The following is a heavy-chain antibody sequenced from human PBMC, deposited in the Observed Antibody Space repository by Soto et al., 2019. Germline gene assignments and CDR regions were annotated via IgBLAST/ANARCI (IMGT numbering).Heavy chain of an antibody. Sequence: PSETLSLTCTVSGGSINSYYWSWIRQPPGKGLEWIGYIYYSGSTIYNPSLKSRVTMSIDTSKSQFSLNLTSVTSADTAVYYCARNYGDSLWGQGTLVTVSS. CDR3: ARNYGDSL. CDR1: GGSINSYY. CDR2: IYYSGST. D-gene: IGHD4-17*01. J-gene: IGHJ4*02. V-gene: IGHV4-59*01.